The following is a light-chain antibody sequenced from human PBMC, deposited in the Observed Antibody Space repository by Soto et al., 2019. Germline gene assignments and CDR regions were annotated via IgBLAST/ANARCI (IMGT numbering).Light chain of an antibody. CDR1: SSDVGGYNY. J-gene: IGLJ2*01. Sequence: QSVLTQPASVSGSPGQSITISCTGTSSDVGGYNYVSWYQHHPGKAPKLLIYEVSDRPSGVSDRFSASKSGNTASLTISGLQAEDEADYFCGSYTSSSTLVFGGGTKVNVL. V-gene: IGLV2-14*01. CDR3: GSYTSSSTLV. CDR2: EVS.